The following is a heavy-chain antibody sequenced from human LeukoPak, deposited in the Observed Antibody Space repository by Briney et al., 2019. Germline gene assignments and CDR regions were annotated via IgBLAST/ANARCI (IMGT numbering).Heavy chain of an antibody. Sequence: GGSLRLSCAASGLTFSNAWMSWVRQAPGKGLEWVGRIKSKTDGGTTDYAAPVKGRFTISRDDSKNTLYLQMNSLKTEDTAVYYCSSGWFPYYFDYWGQGTLVTVSS. CDR2: IKSKTDGGTT. V-gene: IGHV3-15*01. CDR1: GLTFSNAW. J-gene: IGHJ4*02. D-gene: IGHD6-19*01. CDR3: SSGWFPYYFDY.